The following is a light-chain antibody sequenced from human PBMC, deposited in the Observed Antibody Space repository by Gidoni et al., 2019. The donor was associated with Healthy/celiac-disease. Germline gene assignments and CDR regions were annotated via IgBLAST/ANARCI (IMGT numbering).Light chain of an antibody. CDR3: NSRDSSGNHPHVV. Sequence: SSELTQDPAVSVALGQTVRITCQGASLRSYYASWYQQKPGQAPVLIIYGKNNRPSGIPDQFSGSSSGNTASLTIPGAQAEDEADYYFNSRDSSGNHPHVVFGGGTKLTV. V-gene: IGLV3-19*01. CDR1: SLRSYY. J-gene: IGLJ2*01. CDR2: GKN.